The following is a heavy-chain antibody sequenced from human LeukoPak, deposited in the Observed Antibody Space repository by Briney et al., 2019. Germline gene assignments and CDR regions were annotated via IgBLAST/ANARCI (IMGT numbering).Heavy chain of an antibody. V-gene: IGHV3-30-3*01. CDR2: ISYDGSNK. CDR1: GFTFSSYA. J-gene: IGHJ4*02. Sequence: GGSLRLSCAASGFTFSSYAMHWVRQAPGKGLEWVAVISYDGSNKYYADSVKGRFTISRDNSKNTLYLQMNSLRAEDTAVYYCARDSLPKTGPGGSFDYWGQGTLVTVSS. CDR3: ARDSLPKTGPGGSFDY. D-gene: IGHD2-8*02.